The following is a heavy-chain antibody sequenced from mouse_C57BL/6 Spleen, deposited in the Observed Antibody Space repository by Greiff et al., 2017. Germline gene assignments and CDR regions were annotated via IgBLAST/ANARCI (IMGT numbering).Heavy chain of an antibody. J-gene: IGHJ3*01. V-gene: IGHV1-80*01. CDR2: IYPGDGDT. CDR3: AREDYDYDGAY. CDR1: GYAFSSSW. Sequence: VQLQQSGAELVKPGASVKISCKASGYAFSSSWMNWVKQRPGTGLEWIGQIYPGDGDTNYNGKFKGKATLTADKSSSTAYMQLSSLTSEDSAVYFCAREDYDYDGAYWGQGTMVTVSA. D-gene: IGHD2-4*01.